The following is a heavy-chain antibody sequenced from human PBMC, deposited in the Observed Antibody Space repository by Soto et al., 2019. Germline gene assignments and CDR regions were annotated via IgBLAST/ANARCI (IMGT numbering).Heavy chain of an antibody. Sequence: QVQLVQSGAEVKKPGSSVKVSCKASGGTFSSYTISWVRQAPGQGLEWMGGIIPGFGTANYAQTFQGRVTSTADESTSTAYMELSSLRSEDTAVYYCARENGYGAHILGYWGQRTLVTVSS. D-gene: IGHD5-18*01. CDR1: GGTFSSYT. CDR3: ARENGYGAHILGY. CDR2: IIPGFGTA. J-gene: IGHJ4*02. V-gene: IGHV1-69*01.